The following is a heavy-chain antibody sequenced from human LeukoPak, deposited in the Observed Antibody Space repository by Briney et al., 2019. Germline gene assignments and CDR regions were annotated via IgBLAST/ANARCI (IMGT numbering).Heavy chain of an antibody. CDR1: GFTFGNYA. CDR2: ISGTGSST. Sequence: GGSLRLSCEGSGFTFGNYAMNWVRQAPGKGLEWVSTISGTGSSTYYADSAKGRFTISRDNSKDTLFLQLNSLTAADTAMYFCAKASVAIPQYCNSWGQGTLVTVSS. V-gene: IGHV3-23*01. D-gene: IGHD2-2*02. CDR3: AKASVAIPQYCNS. J-gene: IGHJ5*02.